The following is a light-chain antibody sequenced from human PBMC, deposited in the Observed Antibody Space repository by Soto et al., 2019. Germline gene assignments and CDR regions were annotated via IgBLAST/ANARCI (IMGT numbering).Light chain of an antibody. CDR1: SSDVGGYNY. CDR2: DVT. CDR3: CSYAGSYTYV. J-gene: IGLJ1*01. Sequence: QSALTQPRSVSGSPGQSVTISCTGTSSDVGGYNYVSWYQQHPGKAPKLMIYDVTKRPSGVPDRFSGSKSGNTASLTISGLQAEDEADYSCCSYAGSYTYVFGTGTQLTVL. V-gene: IGLV2-11*01.